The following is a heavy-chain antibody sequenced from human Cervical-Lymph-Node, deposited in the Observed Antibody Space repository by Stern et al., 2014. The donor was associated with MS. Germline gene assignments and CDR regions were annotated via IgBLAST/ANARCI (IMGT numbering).Heavy chain of an antibody. Sequence: DQLVESGAEVKKPGASVKVSCKVSGYTFTDYYFHWLRQAPGQGLEWMGRIYPNSGDTINPQKFQGRVIMTRDTSISTVYMELNNLRLDDTAVYYCARGLGVTAFDFWGQGTLVTVSS. D-gene: IGHD4-11*01. CDR2: IYPNSGDT. CDR1: GYTFTDYY. V-gene: IGHV1-2*06. CDR3: ARGLGVTAFDF. J-gene: IGHJ4*02.